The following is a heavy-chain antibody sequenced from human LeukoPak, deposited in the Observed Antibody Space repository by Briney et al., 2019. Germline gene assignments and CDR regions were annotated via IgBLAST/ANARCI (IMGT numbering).Heavy chain of an antibody. J-gene: IGHJ4*02. CDR1: GFTFSNHG. V-gene: IGHV3-23*01. CDR3: AKDDAWLRFGE. Sequence: GSLRLSCAASGFTFSNHGMNWVRQAPGKGLEWVSGISPSGDITYYADSVKGRFTISRDNSKNTLYLEVISLTAEDTAVYYCAKDDAWLRFGEWSQGTLVTVSS. CDR2: ISPSGDIT. D-gene: IGHD3-10*01.